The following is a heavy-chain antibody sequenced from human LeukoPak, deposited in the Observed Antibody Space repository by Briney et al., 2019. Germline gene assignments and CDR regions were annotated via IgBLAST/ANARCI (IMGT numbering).Heavy chain of an antibody. CDR1: GFTFSNYA. Sequence: GGSLRLSCAASGFTFSNYALHWVRQAPGKGLEWVAVISYDGSNKYYADSVKGRFTISRDNAKNSLYLQMNSLRAEDTAVYYCAELGITMIGGVWGKGTTVTISS. D-gene: IGHD3-10*02. CDR3: AELGITMIGGV. J-gene: IGHJ6*04. V-gene: IGHV3-30*04. CDR2: ISYDGSNK.